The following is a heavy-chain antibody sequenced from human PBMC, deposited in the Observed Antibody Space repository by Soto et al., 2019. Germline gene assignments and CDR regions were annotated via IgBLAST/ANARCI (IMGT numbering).Heavy chain of an antibody. CDR3: ERVGYAVTSGGAFDI. J-gene: IGHJ3*02. CDR1: GFTVSSNY. D-gene: IGHD4-17*01. Sequence: EVQLVESGGGLIQPGGSLRLSCAASGFTVSSNYMSWVRQAPGKGLEWVSVIYSDGSTYYADSVQGRFTISRDNSKNTLYLQMNSLRAEDTAVYYCERVGYAVTSGGAFDIWGRGTMVTVSS. V-gene: IGHV3-53*01. CDR2: IYSDGST.